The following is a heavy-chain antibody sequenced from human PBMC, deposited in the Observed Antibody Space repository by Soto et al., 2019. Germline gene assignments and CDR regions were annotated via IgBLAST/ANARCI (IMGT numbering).Heavy chain of an antibody. D-gene: IGHD1-26*01. CDR1: GYTFTSYY. J-gene: IGHJ4*02. V-gene: IGHV1-46*01. CDR2: INPSGGST. Sequence: QVQLVQSGAEVKKPGASVKVSCKASGYTFTSYYMHWVRQAPGQGLEWMGIINPSGGSTSYAQKFQGRVTMTRDTSTSTGYMELSSLRSEDTAVDYCARDVGATYFDYWGQGTLVTVSS. CDR3: ARDVGATYFDY.